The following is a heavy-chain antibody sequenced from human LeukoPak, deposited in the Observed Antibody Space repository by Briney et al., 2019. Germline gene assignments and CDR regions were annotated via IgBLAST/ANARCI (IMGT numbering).Heavy chain of an antibody. D-gene: IGHD6-19*01. Sequence: GRSLRLSCAASGFTFSSYAMHWVRQAPGKGLEWVAVISYDGSNKYYADSVKGRFTISRDNAKNSLYLQMNSLRAEDTAVYYCARADAGSGWSGNYFDYWGQGTLVTVSS. J-gene: IGHJ4*02. CDR2: ISYDGSNK. V-gene: IGHV3-30-3*01. CDR3: ARADAGSGWSGNYFDY. CDR1: GFTFSSYA.